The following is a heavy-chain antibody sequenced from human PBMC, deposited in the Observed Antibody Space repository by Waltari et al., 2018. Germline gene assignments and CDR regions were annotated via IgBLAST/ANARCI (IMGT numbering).Heavy chain of an antibody. Sequence: QVQLVQSGAEVKKPGASVKVSCKLSGHTLIDLSMHWVRQAPGKGLEWMGGFDPENGETVYAQMFQGRVAMTEDTSTSTAYLEVSSLRSEDTAVYYCATGSDYDYNNGDRFYNGMDVWGQGTTVTVSS. V-gene: IGHV1-24*01. J-gene: IGHJ6*02. D-gene: IGHD4-4*01. CDR2: FDPENGET. CDR3: ATGSDYDYNNGDRFYNGMDV. CDR1: GHTLIDLS.